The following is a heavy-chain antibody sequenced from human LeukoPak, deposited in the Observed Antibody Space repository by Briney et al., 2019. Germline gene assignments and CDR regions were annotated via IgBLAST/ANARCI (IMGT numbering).Heavy chain of an antibody. CDR2: IYYSGST. J-gene: IGHJ4*02. CDR1: GDSISSDNYY. V-gene: IGHV4-30-4*01. CDR3: VREDTPATANY. Sequence: SQTLSLTCTVSGDSISSDNYYWNWIRQPPGKGLEWIGYIYYSGSTYYNPSLKSRITISVDTSKNQFSLKLSSVTAADTAVYYCVREDTPATANYWGQGTLVTISS. D-gene: IGHD2-21*02.